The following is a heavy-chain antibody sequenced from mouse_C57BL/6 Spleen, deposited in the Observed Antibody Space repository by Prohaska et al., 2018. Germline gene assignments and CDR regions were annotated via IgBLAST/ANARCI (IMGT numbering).Heavy chain of an antibody. CDR2: IRSKSSNYAT. J-gene: IGHJ3*01. CDR3: VRENYYGSSYGFAY. CDR1: A. D-gene: IGHD1-1*01. Sequence: AMHWVRQAPGKGLEWVARIRSKSSNYATYYAYSVKDRFTISRDDSQSMLYLQMNNLKTDDTAMYYCVRENYYGSSYGFAYWGQGTLVTVSA. V-gene: IGHV10-3*01.